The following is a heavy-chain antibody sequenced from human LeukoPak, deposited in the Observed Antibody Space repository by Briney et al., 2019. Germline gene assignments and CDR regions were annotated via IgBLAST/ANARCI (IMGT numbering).Heavy chain of an antibody. CDR2: ISGSGGST. D-gene: IGHD1-26*01. CDR3: AKESLGSGSSYGSYFDC. V-gene: IGHV3-23*01. CDR1: GFTFSSYA. Sequence: AGGSLRLSCAASGFTFSSYAMSWVRQARGKGLEWVSAISGSGGSTYYSDSVKGRFTISRDNSKNTLYLQMNSLRSEDTAVYSCAKESLGSGSSYGSYFDCWGQGTLVTVSS. J-gene: IGHJ4*02.